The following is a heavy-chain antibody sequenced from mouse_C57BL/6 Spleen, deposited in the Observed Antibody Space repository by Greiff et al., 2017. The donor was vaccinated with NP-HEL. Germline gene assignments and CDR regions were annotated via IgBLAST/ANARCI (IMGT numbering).Heavy chain of an antibody. CDR1: GYTFTSYW. CDR2: IHPNSGST. CDR3: ARRGPITTVVAPYAMDY. D-gene: IGHD1-1*01. Sequence: QVQLQQPGAELVKPGASVKLSCKASGYTFTSYWMHWVKQRPGQGLEWIGMIHPNSGSTNYNEKFKSKATLTVDKSSSTAYMQRSSLTSEDSAVYYCARRGPITTVVAPYAMDYWGQGTSVTVSS. V-gene: IGHV1-64*01. J-gene: IGHJ4*01.